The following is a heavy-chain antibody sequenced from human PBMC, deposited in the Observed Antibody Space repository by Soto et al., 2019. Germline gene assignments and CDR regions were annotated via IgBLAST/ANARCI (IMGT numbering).Heavy chain of an antibody. J-gene: IGHJ4*02. V-gene: IGHV1-69*02. CDR1: GGTFSSYT. D-gene: IGHD3-22*01. Sequence: SVKVSCKASGGTFSSYTISWVRQAPGQGLEWMGRIIPILGIANYAQKFQGRVTITADKSTSTAYVELSSLRSEDTAVYYCARLDDSSGYLDYWGQGTLVTVSS. CDR3: ARLDDSSGYLDY. CDR2: IIPILGIA.